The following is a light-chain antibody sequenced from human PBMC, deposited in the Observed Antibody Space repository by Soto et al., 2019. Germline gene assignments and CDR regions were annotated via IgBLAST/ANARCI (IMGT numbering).Light chain of an antibody. Sequence: EIVMTQSPVTLSVSPGERATLSGRASQSVSSNLAWYQHKRGQAPRLLISGASIRVTGIPVRFSGSGSGTEFTLNISSLTSEDFAGYYFQQYSKWPLGAFGQGTQVDIQ. CDR2: GAS. CDR1: QSVSSN. CDR3: QQYSKWPLGA. V-gene: IGKV3-15*01. J-gene: IGKJ1*01.